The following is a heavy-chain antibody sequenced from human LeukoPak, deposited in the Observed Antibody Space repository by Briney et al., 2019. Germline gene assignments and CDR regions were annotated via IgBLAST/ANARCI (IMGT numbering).Heavy chain of an antibody. CDR3: ARRRGSSWSRKDYYFDY. J-gene: IGHJ4*02. Sequence: PSETLSLTCTVSGGSISSSSYYWGWIRQPPGKGLEWIGSIYYSGSTYYNPSLKSRVTISVDTSKNQFSLKLSSVTAADTAVYYCARRRGSSWSRKDYYFDYWGQGTLVTVSS. V-gene: IGHV4-39*07. CDR2: IYYSGST. D-gene: IGHD6-13*01. CDR1: GGSISSSSYY.